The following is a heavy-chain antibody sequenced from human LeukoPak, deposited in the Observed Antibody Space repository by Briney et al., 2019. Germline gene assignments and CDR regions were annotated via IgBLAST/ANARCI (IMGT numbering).Heavy chain of an antibody. V-gene: IGHV3-48*03. CDR3: ARGHNDY. J-gene: IGHJ4*02. Sequence: GGSLRLSCVASGFPFSSYEMNWVRQAPGKGLEWVSYISGSGSSIYYADSVKGRFTISRDNAKNSLYLQMNSLRAEDTAVYYCARGHNDYWGQGTLVTVSS. CDR2: ISGSGSSI. CDR1: GFPFSSYE.